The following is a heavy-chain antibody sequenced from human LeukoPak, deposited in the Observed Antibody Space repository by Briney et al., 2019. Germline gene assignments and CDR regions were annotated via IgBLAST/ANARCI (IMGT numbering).Heavy chain of an antibody. J-gene: IGHJ6*03. Sequence: ASVKVSCKDSGYTFTSYGISWVRQAPGQGLEWVGWIRAYNGNTNYAQKLQGRVTMTTDTSTSTAYMELRSLRSDDTAVYYCARDTPPADFWSGYYTSYYYYMDVWGKGTTVTVSS. CDR2: IRAYNGNT. CDR1: GYTFTSYG. D-gene: IGHD3-3*01. CDR3: ARDTPPADFWSGYYTSYYYYMDV. V-gene: IGHV1-18*01.